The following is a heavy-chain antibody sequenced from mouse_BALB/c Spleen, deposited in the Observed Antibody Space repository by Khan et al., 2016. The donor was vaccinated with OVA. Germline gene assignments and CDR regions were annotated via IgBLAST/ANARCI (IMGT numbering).Heavy chain of an antibody. V-gene: IGHV5-6*01. Sequence: EVQRVESGGDLVKPGGSLKLSCAASGFTFSTYGMSWVRQTPDKRLEWVATVSTGGGYTYYPDSVKGRFTISRDNAKNTLYLQLSGLKSEDTAMLYCTRLAYYYDSEGFAYWGQGTLVTVSA. CDR3: TRLAYYYDSEGFAY. J-gene: IGHJ3*01. D-gene: IGHD1-1*01. CDR2: VSTGGGYT. CDR1: GFTFSTYG.